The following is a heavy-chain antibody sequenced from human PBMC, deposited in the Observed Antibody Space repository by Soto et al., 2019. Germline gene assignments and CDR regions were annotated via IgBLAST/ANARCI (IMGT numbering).Heavy chain of an antibody. CDR2: IKQDGSEK. CDR1: GFTFSSYW. J-gene: IGHJ5*02. Sequence: EVQLVESGGGLVQPGGSLRLSCAASGFTFSSYWMTWVRQAPGKGLEWVANIKQDGSEKYYVESVKGRFTISRDNAKNSLYLEMNSLRAEDTAVYYCAREKPAATTFNWFDPWGQGTLVTVSS. CDR3: AREKPAATTFNWFDP. D-gene: IGHD2-15*01. V-gene: IGHV3-7*01.